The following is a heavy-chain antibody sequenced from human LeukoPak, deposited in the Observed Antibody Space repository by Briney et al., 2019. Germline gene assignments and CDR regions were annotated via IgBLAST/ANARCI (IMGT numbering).Heavy chain of an antibody. D-gene: IGHD3-3*01. V-gene: IGHV4-59*01. CDR1: GGSISNYY. Sequence: SETLSLTCTVSGGSISNYYGSWIRQPPGKGLEWIGYLYYSGDTNYNPSLKSRVTISVDTSKNQFSLSLSSVTAADTAVYYCASSHPLGSNNDYYTPFDYWGQGTRVTVSS. CDR2: LYYSGDT. CDR3: ASSHPLGSNNDYYTPFDY. J-gene: IGHJ4*02.